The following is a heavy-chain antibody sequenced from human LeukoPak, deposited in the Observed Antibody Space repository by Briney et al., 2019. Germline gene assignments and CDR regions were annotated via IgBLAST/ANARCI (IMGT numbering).Heavy chain of an antibody. D-gene: IGHD6-13*01. J-gene: IGHJ6*02. CDR2: ISYDGSNK. V-gene: IGHV3-30*18. CDR1: GFTFSSYG. Sequence: PGGSLRLSCAASGFTFSSYGMHWVRQAPGKGLEWVAVISYDGSNKYYADSVKGRFTISRDNSKNTLYLQMNSLRAEDTAVYYCAKGGGERAAAGRGAYYYYGMDVWGQGTTVTVSS. CDR3: AKGGGERAAAGRGAYYYYGMDV.